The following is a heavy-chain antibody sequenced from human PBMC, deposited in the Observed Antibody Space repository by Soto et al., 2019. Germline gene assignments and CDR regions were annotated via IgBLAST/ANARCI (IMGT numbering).Heavy chain of an antibody. D-gene: IGHD3-3*01. CDR3: AKDPFTIFGVVYGMDV. CDR2: ISGSGGST. V-gene: IGHV3-23*01. Sequence: PGGSLRLSCAASGFTFSSYAMSWVRQAPGKGLEWVSAISGSGGSTYYADSVKGRFTISRDNSKNTLYLQMNSLGAEDTAVYYCAKDPFTIFGVVYGMDVWGQGTTVTVSS. CDR1: GFTFSSYA. J-gene: IGHJ6*02.